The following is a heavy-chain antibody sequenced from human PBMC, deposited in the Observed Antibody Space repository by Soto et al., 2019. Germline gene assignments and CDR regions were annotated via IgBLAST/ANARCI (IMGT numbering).Heavy chain of an antibody. D-gene: IGHD3-3*01. Sequence: GGSLRLSCAASGFTFSSYSMNWVRQAPGKGLEWISYITNGGTTIYYADSVKGPFTISRDNAKNSLYLHMNSLRDDDTAVYYCATPVVRFLEWTTDYWGQGTLVTVSS. J-gene: IGHJ4*02. V-gene: IGHV3-48*02. CDR2: ITNGGTTI. CDR1: GFTFSSYS. CDR3: ATPVVRFLEWTTDY.